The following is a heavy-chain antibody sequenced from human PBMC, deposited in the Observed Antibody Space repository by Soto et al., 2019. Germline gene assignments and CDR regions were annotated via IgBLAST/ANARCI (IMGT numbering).Heavy chain of an antibody. V-gene: IGHV1-24*01. Sequence: ASVKVSCKVSGYTLTELSMHWVRQAPGKGLEWMGGFDPEDGETIYAQKFQGRVTMTEDTSTDTAYVELSSLRSEDTAVYYCATDQRGTTGTNFDYWGQGTLVTVSS. CDR2: FDPEDGET. J-gene: IGHJ4*02. D-gene: IGHD1-1*01. CDR3: ATDQRGTTGTNFDY. CDR1: GYTLTELS.